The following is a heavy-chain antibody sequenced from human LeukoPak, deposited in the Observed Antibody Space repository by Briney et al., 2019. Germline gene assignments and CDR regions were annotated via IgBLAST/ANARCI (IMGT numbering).Heavy chain of an antibody. Sequence: SETLSLTCTVSGGSISSYYWSWIRQPAGKRLEWIGRIYTSGSTNYNPSLKSRVTMSVDTSKNQFSLKLSSVTAADTAVYYCATEPVVVPEVAFDIWGQGTMVTVSS. CDR3: ATEPVVVPEVAFDI. CDR2: IYTSGST. CDR1: GGSISSYY. J-gene: IGHJ3*02. V-gene: IGHV4-4*07. D-gene: IGHD2-2*01.